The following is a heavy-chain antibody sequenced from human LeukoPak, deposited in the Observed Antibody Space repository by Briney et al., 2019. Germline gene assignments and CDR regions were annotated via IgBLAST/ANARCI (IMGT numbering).Heavy chain of an antibody. J-gene: IGHJ6*03. CDR3: ARVLDGGRYYYYYYMDV. CDR1: GYTFTSYG. D-gene: IGHD3/OR15-3a*01. Sequence: ASVKVSCKASGYTFTSYGISWVRQAPGQGLEWMGWISAYNGNTNYAQKLQGRVTMTTDTSTSTAYMELRSLRSDDTAVYYCARVLDGGRYYYYYYMDVWGKGTTVTVSS. V-gene: IGHV1-18*01. CDR2: ISAYNGNT.